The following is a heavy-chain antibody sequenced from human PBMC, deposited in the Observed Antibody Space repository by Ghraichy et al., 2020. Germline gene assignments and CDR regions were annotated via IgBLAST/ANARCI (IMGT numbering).Heavy chain of an antibody. V-gene: IGHV1-2*04. CDR2: INPNSGGT. J-gene: IGHJ6*02. CDR3: AKGTTVTTSGYYYYGMDV. D-gene: IGHD4-17*01. Sequence: ASVKVSCKASGYTFTGYYMHWVRQAPGQGLEWMGWINPNSGGTNYAQKFQGWVTMTRDTSISTAYMELSRLRSDDTAVDYCAKGTTVTTSGYYYYGMDVWGQGTTVTVSS. CDR1: GYTFTGYY.